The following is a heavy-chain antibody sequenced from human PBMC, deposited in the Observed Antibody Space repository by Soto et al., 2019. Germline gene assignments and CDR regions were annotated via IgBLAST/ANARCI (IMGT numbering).Heavy chain of an antibody. CDR3: AREGALKPFSS. Sequence: GESLKISCKSSGYSFTIYWIAWVRQMPGKGLEWMGIIYPGDSDTRYNPSFQGQVTISADKSISTAYLQMDSLRVEDTAVYYCAREGALKPFSSWGQGALVTVSS. CDR1: GYSFTIYW. V-gene: IGHV5-51*01. J-gene: IGHJ5*02. CDR2: IYPGDSDT.